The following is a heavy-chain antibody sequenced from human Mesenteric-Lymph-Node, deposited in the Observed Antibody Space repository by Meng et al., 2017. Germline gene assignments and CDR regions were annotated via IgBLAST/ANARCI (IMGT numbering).Heavy chain of an antibody. CDR2: ISYDGSNK. CDR3: ARWGTVTTSYYGMDV. V-gene: IGHV3-30*01. J-gene: IGHJ6*02. CDR1: GFTFSSYA. D-gene: IGHD4-11*01. Sequence: GESLKISCAASGFTFSSYAMHWVRQAPGKGLEWVAVISYDGSNKYYADSVKGRFTISRDNSKNTLYLQMNSLRAEDTAVYYCARWGTVTTSYYGMDVWGQGNTVTGAS.